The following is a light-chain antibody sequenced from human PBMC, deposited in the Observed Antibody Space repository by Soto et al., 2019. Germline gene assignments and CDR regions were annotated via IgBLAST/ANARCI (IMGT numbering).Light chain of an antibody. Sequence: QSALTQPASVSGSPGQSITISCTGTSSDVGAYNYVSWYQQHPGKAPKLMIYAVTNRPSGVSNRFSGSKSGYTASLTISGLQAEDEADYYCSSYTTSSTYVFGTGTKLTVL. V-gene: IGLV2-14*03. CDR2: AVT. CDR1: SSDVGAYNY. J-gene: IGLJ1*01. CDR3: SSYTTSSTYV.